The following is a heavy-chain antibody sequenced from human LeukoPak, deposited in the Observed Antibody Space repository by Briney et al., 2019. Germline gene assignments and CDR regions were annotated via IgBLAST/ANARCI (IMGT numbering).Heavy chain of an antibody. Sequence: LTGGSLRLSCAASGFTFSCYAMSWVRQAPGKGLEWVSAISGSGGSTYYADSVKGRFTISRDNSKNTLYLQMNSLRAEDTAVYYCAKGAADYYDSSGYYGIDYWGQGTLVTVSS. CDR2: ISGSGGST. J-gene: IGHJ4*02. D-gene: IGHD3-22*01. CDR3: AKGAADYYDSSGYYGIDY. V-gene: IGHV3-23*01. CDR1: GFTFSCYA.